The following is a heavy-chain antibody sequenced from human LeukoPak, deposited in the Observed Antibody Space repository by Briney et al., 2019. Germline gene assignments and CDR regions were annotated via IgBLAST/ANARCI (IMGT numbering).Heavy chain of an antibody. CDR3: ARGDGYYDSSGYWYYFDY. D-gene: IGHD3-22*01. CDR1: GGSISSGGYS. Sequence: PSETLSLTCAVSGGSISSGGYSWSWIRQPAGKGLEWIGRIYTSGSTNYNPSLKSRVTISVDTSKNQFSLKLSSVTAADTAVYYCARGDGYYDSSGYWYYFDYWGQGTLVTVSS. V-gene: IGHV4-61*02. J-gene: IGHJ4*02. CDR2: IYTSGST.